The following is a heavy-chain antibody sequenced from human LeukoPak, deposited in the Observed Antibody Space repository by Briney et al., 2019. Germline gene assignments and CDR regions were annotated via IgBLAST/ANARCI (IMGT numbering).Heavy chain of an antibody. CDR1: GFTFSSYW. D-gene: IGHD6-19*01. Sequence: PGGSLRLSCAASGFTFSSYWMHWVRQAPGKGLVWVSRINTDGSSTSYADSVKGRFTISRDNSKNTLYLQMSSLRAEDTAVYYCAKDDPMGLGAAGPLFDYWGQGTLVTVSS. CDR2: INTDGSST. V-gene: IGHV3-74*01. J-gene: IGHJ4*02. CDR3: AKDDPMGLGAAGPLFDY.